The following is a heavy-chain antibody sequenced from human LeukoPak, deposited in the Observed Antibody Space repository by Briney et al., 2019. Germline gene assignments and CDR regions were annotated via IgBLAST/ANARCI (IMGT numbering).Heavy chain of an antibody. V-gene: IGHV4-59*01. CDR3: ARGRRYDSGSYSDYYYYMDV. CDR1: GGSISSYY. D-gene: IGHD3-10*01. Sequence: SETLSLTCTVSGGSISSYYWSWIRQPPGKGLEWIGYIYYSGSTNYNPSLKSRVTISVDTSKNQFSLKLSSVTAADTAVYYCARGRRYDSGSYSDYYYYMDVWGKGTTVTISS. J-gene: IGHJ6*03. CDR2: IYYSGST.